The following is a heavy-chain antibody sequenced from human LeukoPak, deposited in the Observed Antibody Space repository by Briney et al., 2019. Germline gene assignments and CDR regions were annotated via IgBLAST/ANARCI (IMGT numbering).Heavy chain of an antibody. J-gene: IGHJ4*02. CDR3: TRSTGWYEDY. CDR2: ISSSGSTI. D-gene: IGHD6-19*01. V-gene: IGHV3-48*03. CDR1: GFTFSSYE. Sequence: GGSLRLSCAASGFTFSSYEMNWVRQAPGKGLEWVSYISSSGSTIYYADSVKGRFTISRDNSKNTLYLQMNSLTADDVAFYYCTRSTGWYEDYWGQGTLVTVSS.